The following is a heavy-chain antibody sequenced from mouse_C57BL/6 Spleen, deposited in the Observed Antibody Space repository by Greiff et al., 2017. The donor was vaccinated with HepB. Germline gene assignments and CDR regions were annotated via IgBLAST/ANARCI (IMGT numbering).Heavy chain of an antibody. J-gene: IGHJ4*01. CDR1: GFSLTSYG. D-gene: IGHD1-1*01. Sequence: VQLQQSGPGLVQPSQSLSITCTVSGFSLTSYGVHWVRQSPGKGLEWLGVIWSGGSTDYNAAFISRLSISKDNSKSQVFFKMNSLQADDTAIYYCASNYVEAMDYWGQGTSVTVSS. CDR3: ASNYVEAMDY. CDR2: IWSGGST. V-gene: IGHV2-2*01.